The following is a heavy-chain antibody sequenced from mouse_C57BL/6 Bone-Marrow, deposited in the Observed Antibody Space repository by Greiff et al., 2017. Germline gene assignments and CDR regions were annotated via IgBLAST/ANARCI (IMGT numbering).Heavy chain of an antibody. CDR3: ARHEGPYYSNYGAMDY. V-gene: IGHV5-9*01. D-gene: IGHD2-5*01. Sequence: EVQVVESGGGLVKPGGSLKLSCAASGFTFSSYTMSWVRQTPEKRLEWVATISGGGGNTYYPDSVKGRFTISRDNAKNTLYLQMSSMRSEDTVLYYCARHEGPYYSNYGAMDYWGQGTSVTVSS. CDR2: ISGGGGNT. J-gene: IGHJ4*01. CDR1: GFTFSSYT.